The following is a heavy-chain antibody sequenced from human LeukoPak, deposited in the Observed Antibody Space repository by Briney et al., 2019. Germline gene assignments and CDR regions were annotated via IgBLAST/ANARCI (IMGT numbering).Heavy chain of an antibody. Sequence: GESLKISCKGSGYSFPTYWIAWVRQMPGKGLEWMGIIYPGDSDPRYGPSFQGQVTISADKSISTAYLQWSSLKASDTAIYYCARAYSYGSGSYYHFDYWGQGTLVTVSS. J-gene: IGHJ4*02. V-gene: IGHV5-51*01. CDR1: GYSFPTYW. D-gene: IGHD3-10*01. CDR2: IYPGDSDP. CDR3: ARAYSYGSGSYYHFDY.